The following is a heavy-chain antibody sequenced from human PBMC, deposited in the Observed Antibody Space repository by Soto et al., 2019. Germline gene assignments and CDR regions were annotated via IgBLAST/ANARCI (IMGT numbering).Heavy chain of an antibody. CDR3: ARAAGSSSSWYYGMDV. CDR1: GFTFSSYG. D-gene: IGHD6-6*01. V-gene: IGHV3-33*01. CDR2: IWYDGSNK. Sequence: QVQLVESGGGVVQPGRSLRLSCAASGFTFSSYGMHWVRQAPGKGLEWVAVIWYDGSNKYYADSVKGRFTISRDNSKNTLYLQMNSLRAEDTAVYYYARAAGSSSSWYYGMDVWGQGTTVTVSS. J-gene: IGHJ6*02.